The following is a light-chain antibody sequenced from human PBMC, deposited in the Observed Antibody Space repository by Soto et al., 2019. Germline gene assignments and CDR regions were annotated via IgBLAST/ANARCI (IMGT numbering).Light chain of an antibody. CDR1: QSVSQY. V-gene: IGKV3-20*01. CDR2: AAS. CDR3: QQYATSAGLT. J-gene: IGKJ3*01. Sequence: EIVLTQSPGTLSWSLGERATLSCRASQSVSQYLAWYQQKPGQAPRLLIYAASSRASGIPDRFSGSGSGTDFTLTINGLEPEDFAVYYCQQYATSAGLTFGPGTNVDI.